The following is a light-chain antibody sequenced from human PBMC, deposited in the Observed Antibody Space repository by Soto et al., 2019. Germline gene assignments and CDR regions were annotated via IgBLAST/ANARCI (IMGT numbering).Light chain of an antibody. Sequence: QSVLTQPPSASGTPGQRVTISCSGSSSNIGSNSVYWYQQLPGTAPKLLISVDNQRPSGVPDRFSGSKSGTSASLAISGLRSEDEADYFWAAWDDSLTGVVFGGGTKVTVL. J-gene: IGLJ2*01. CDR2: VDN. CDR3: AAWDDSLTGVV. V-gene: IGLV1-47*02. CDR1: SSNIGSNS.